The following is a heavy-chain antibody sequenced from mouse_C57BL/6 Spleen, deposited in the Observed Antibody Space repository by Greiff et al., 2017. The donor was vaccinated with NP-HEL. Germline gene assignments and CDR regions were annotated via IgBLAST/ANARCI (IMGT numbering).Heavy chain of an antibody. J-gene: IGHJ2*01. V-gene: IGHV1-85*01. CDR1: GYTFTCYD. CDR2: IYPRDGST. D-gene: IGHD2-1*01. Sequence: VQLVESGPELVKSGASVKLSCKASGYTFTCYDINWVKQRPGQGLEWIGWIYPRDGSTKYNEKFKGKATLTVDTSSSTAYMQRHSLTSEDSAVYFCARSDGTFDYWGEGTTLTVSS. CDR3: ARSDGTFDY.